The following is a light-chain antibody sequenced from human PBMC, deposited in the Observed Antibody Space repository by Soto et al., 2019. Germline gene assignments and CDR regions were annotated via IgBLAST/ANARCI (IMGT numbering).Light chain of an antibody. CDR1: HTLLHSNGYNY. J-gene: IGKJ2*01. CDR3: MQGLRPMYT. V-gene: IGKV2-28*01. Sequence: IAMTQSPLSLPVTPGEPASISCRSSHTLLHSNGYNYLDWYLQKPGQSPQLLIYLGSNRASGVPDRFSGSGSGTDFTLKISRVEAEDVGVYYCMQGLRPMYTFGQGTKLEIK. CDR2: LGS.